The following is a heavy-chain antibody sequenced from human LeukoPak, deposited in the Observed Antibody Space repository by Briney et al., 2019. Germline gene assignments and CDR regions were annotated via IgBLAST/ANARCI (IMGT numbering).Heavy chain of an antibody. D-gene: IGHD2/OR15-2a*01. CDR3: ARVSSRRMYYFYYMDV. CDR2: INHSGST. J-gene: IGHJ6*03. CDR1: GGSFSDYY. Sequence: PSETLSLTCAVYGGSFSDYYWSWIRQPPGKGLEWIGEINHSGSTNYNPSLKSRVTISVDTSKTQFSLKLSSVTAADTAVYSCARVSSRRMYYFYYMDVWGTGTTVTVSS. V-gene: IGHV4-34*01.